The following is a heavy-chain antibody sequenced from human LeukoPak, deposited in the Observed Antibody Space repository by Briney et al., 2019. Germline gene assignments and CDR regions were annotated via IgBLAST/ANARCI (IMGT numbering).Heavy chain of an antibody. J-gene: IGHJ6*02. V-gene: IGHV6-1*01. CDR3: ARGYIAAAGTSYYYGMDV. Sequence: SQTLSLTCAISGDSVSSNSAAWHWIRQSPSRGLEWLGRTYYRSKWYNDYAVSVKSRITINPDTSKNQFSLQLNSVTPEDTAVYYCARGYIAAAGTSYYYGMDVWGQGTTVTVSS. D-gene: IGHD6-13*01. CDR2: TYYRSKWYN. CDR1: GDSVSSNSAA.